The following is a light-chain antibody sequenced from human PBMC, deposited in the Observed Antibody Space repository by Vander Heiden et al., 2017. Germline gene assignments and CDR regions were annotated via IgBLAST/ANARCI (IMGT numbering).Light chain of an antibody. CDR3: MQSVQFPLT. CDR1: QCPLPTVGKTY. V-gene: IGKV2D-29*01. J-gene: IGKJ4*01. CDR2: EAS. Sequence: IVRPQTPCSLFATPGQPASISCKSSQCPLPTVGKTYLYWYRQKPGQPPQLLVYEASNRSSGVPDRFSGSVSGTDFTLKISRLEAEDVGIYHCMQSVQFPLTFGRGTRVEIK.